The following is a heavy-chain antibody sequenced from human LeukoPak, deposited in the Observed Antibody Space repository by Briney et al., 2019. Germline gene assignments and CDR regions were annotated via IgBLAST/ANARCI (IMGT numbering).Heavy chain of an antibody. Sequence: PSETLSLTCTVSGGSISSGGYYWSWIRQHPGKGLEWIGYIYYSGSTYYNPSLKSRVTISVDTSKNQFSLKLSSVTAADTAVYYCARGVAANTAAYYYYYGMDVWAKGPRSPSP. CDR2: IYYSGST. CDR1: GGSISSGGYY. V-gene: IGHV4-31*03. CDR3: ARGVAANTAAYYYYYGMDV. J-gene: IGHJ6*02. D-gene: IGHD2-15*01.